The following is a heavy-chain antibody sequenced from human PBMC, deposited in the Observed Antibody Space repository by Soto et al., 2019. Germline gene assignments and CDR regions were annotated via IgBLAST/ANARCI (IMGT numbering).Heavy chain of an antibody. CDR1: GFTLTTYT. D-gene: IGHD1-26*01. CDR3: VREDGVVGASSAFDS. J-gene: IGHJ4*02. V-gene: IGHV3-21*01. CDR2: INGRSNYK. Sequence: ESLLLSCVASGFTLTTYTMNGVRQAAGTGLEWVSSINGRSNYKYYSDSVKGRFTISRDNAQNSLFLQMSRLGPEDTAVYYCVREDGVVGASSAFDSWGQGTLVTVSS.